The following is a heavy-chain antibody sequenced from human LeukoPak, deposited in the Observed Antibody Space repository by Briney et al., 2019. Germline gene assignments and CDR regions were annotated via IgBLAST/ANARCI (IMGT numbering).Heavy chain of an antibody. Sequence: GGSLRLSCTASGFTLTDLTMAWVRQAPGKGLEWVSSISSSSSYIYYADSVKGRFTISRDNAKNSLYLQMNSLRAEDTAVYYCARRITMVRGAAFDYWGQGTLVTVSS. V-gene: IGHV3-21*01. CDR1: GFTLTDLT. CDR3: ARRITMVRGAAFDY. D-gene: IGHD3-10*01. CDR2: ISSSSSYI. J-gene: IGHJ4*02.